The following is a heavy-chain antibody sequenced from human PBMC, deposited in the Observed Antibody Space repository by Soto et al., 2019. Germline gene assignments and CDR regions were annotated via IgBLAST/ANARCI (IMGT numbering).Heavy chain of an antibody. CDR2: ISGSGGST. CDR1: GFTFSSYA. Sequence: EVQLLESGGGLVQPGGSLRLSCAASGFTFSSYAMSWVRQAPGKGLEWVSGISGSGGSTYYADSVKGRFTISRDNSKNTLYLQMNSLRGEDTAVYYSAYSSTPFDSWGQGTLVSVSS. D-gene: IGHD6-13*01. J-gene: IGHJ4*02. CDR3: AYSSTPFDS. V-gene: IGHV3-23*01.